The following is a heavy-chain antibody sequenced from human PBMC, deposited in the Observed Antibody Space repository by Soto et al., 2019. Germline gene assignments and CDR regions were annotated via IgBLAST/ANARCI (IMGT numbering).Heavy chain of an antibody. Sequence: QVQLQQWGAGLLKPSETLSLTCAVYGGFASSGSYYWSWIRQPPGKGLEWIGEMSHSGGTHFNPSLKSRVTISVDTSKTQFSLKMRSVTAADTALYYCARVERGTATTVVDAFDIWGPGTMVTVSS. J-gene: IGHJ3*02. CDR2: MSHSGGT. V-gene: IGHV4-34*01. CDR3: ARVERGTATTVVDAFDI. D-gene: IGHD1-1*01. CDR1: GGFASSGSYY.